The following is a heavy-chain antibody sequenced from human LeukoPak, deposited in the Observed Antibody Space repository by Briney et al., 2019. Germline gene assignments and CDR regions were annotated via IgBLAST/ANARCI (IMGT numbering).Heavy chain of an antibody. CDR1: DDSISSTNYY. V-gene: IGHV4-39*01. CDR3: ARPGSSGWY. D-gene: IGHD6-19*01. CDR2: IYYSGSA. Sequence: SETLSLTCSVSDDSISSTNYYWGWIRQPPGKGLEWIGNIYYSGSASYNPSLKSRVTMSVDTSKKQFSLKLNSVTAADTAVYYCARPGSSGWYWGQETLVTVSS. J-gene: IGHJ4*02.